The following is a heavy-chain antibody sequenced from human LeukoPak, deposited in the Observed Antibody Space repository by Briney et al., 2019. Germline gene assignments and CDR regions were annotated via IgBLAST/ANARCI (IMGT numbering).Heavy chain of an antibody. J-gene: IGHJ4*02. Sequence: GGSLRLSCAASGFTFSSYAMSWVRQAPGKGLEWVSAISGSGGSTYYADSVKGRFTISRDNSKNTLYLQMNSLRAEDTAVYYCAKEHAPRVWGVGACDYWGQGTLVTVSS. V-gene: IGHV3-23*01. CDR3: AKEHAPRVWGVGACDY. CDR1: GFTFSSYA. D-gene: IGHD3-10*01. CDR2: ISGSGGST.